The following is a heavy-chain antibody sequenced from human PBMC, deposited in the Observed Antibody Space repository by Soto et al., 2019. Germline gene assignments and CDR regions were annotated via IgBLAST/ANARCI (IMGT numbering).Heavy chain of an antibody. CDR1: GYTFTGYY. Sequence: GASVKVSCKASGYTFTGYYMHWVRQAPGQGLEWMGWINPNGGGTNYAQKFQGRVTMTRDTSISTAYMELSRLGSDDTAVYYCARYVDTAMVEGMDVWGQGTTVTVSS. D-gene: IGHD5-18*01. J-gene: IGHJ6*02. CDR3: ARYVDTAMVEGMDV. CDR2: INPNGGGT. V-gene: IGHV1-2*02.